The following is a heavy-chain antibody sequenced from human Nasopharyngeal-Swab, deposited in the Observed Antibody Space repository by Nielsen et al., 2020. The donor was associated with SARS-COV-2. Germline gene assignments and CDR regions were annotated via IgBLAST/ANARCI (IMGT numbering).Heavy chain of an antibody. J-gene: IGHJ6*03. V-gene: IGHV4-30-4*01. Sequence: SETLSLTCTVSGGSISSGDYYWIWIRQPPGKGLEWIGYIYYSGSTYYNPSLKSRVTISVDTSKNQFSLKLSSVTAADTAVYYCARVYCYYYYMDVWGKGTTVTVSS. CDR3: ARVYCYYYYMDV. CDR1: GGSISSGDYY. CDR2: IYYSGST.